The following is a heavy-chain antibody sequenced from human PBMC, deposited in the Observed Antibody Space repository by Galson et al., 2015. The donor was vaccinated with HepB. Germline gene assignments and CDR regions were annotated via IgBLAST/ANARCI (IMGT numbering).Heavy chain of an antibody. J-gene: IGHJ6*02. CDR3: ARVQYCSSTSCQDYYYYYGMDV. CDR2: IIPILGIA. Sequence: SVKVSCKASGGTFSSYAISWVRQAPGQGLEWMGRIIPILGIANYAQKFQGRVTITADKSTSTAYMELSSLRSEDTAVYYCARVQYCSSTSCQDYYYYYGMDVWGQGTTVTVSS. D-gene: IGHD2-2*01. V-gene: IGHV1-69*04. CDR1: GGTFSSYA.